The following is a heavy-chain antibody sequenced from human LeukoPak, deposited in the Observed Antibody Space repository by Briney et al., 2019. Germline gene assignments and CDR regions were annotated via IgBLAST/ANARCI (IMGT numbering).Heavy chain of an antibody. CDR2: INWNGGST. V-gene: IGHV3-20*01. D-gene: IGHD3-10*01. CDR3: ARNYGSGSYYYYGMDV. Sequence: TGGSLRLSCAASGFTFDDYGVSWVRQAPGKGLEWVSGINWNGGSTGYADSVKGRFTISRDNAKNSLYLQMNSLRAEDTALYHCARNYGSGSYYYYGMDVWGQGTTVTVSS. CDR1: GFTFDDYG. J-gene: IGHJ6*02.